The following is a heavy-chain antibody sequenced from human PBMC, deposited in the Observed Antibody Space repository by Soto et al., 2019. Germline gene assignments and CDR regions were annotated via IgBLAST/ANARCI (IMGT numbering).Heavy chain of an antibody. CDR1: GFTFSSYS. Sequence: EVQLVESGGGLVQPGGSLRLSCAASGFTFSSYSMNWVRQAPGKGLEWVSYISSSSSTIYYADSVKGRFTISRDNAKNSLYLQMNSLRAEDTAVYYCARDGKNGDYGFDYWGQGTLVAVSS. CDR3: ARDGKNGDYGFDY. CDR2: ISSSSSTI. V-gene: IGHV3-48*01. D-gene: IGHD4-17*01. J-gene: IGHJ4*02.